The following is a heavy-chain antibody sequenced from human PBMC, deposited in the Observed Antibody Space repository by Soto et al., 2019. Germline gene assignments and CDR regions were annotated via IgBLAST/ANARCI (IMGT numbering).Heavy chain of an antibody. Sequence: GGSLRLSCAASGFTVSSNYMSWVRQAPGKGLEWVSVIYSGGSTYYADSVKGRFTISRDNSKNTLYLQMNSLRAEDTAVYYCARDSAGSFDYWGQATLVTVSS. V-gene: IGHV3-53*01. CDR1: GFTVSSNY. D-gene: IGHD6-25*01. J-gene: IGHJ4*02. CDR2: IYSGGST. CDR3: ARDSAGSFDY.